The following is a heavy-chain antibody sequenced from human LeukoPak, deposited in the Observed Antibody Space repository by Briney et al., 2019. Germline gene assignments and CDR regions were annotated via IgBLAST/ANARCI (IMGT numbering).Heavy chain of an antibody. CDR2: ISSSGSTI. CDR1: GFTFSTYG. CDR3: ARAGYSSSWYFGGDAFDI. Sequence: GGSLRLSCAASGFTFSTYGMHWVRQAPAKGLEWVSYISSSGSTIYYADSVKGRFTISRDNAKNSLYLQMNSLRAEDTAVYYCARAGYSSSWYFGGDAFDIWGQGTMVTVSS. V-gene: IGHV3-48*04. J-gene: IGHJ3*02. D-gene: IGHD6-13*01.